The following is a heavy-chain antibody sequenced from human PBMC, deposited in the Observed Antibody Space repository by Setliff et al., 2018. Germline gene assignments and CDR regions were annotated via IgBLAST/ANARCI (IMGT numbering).Heavy chain of an antibody. CDR1: GDSISSGTYF. Sequence: PSETLSLTCNVSGDSISSGTYFWAWIRQPPGKGLEWIGRIYYNGNTYYNRSLKSRVTISVDTSKNQFSLKQGSVTAADTAMYYCARTGTYRYFDYWGQGALVTVSS. CDR3: ARTGTYRYFDY. J-gene: IGHJ4*02. CDR2: IYYNGNT. V-gene: IGHV4-39*01. D-gene: IGHD1-1*01.